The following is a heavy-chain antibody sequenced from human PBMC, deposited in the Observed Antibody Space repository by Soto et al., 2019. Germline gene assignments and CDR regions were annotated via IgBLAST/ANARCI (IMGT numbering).Heavy chain of an antibody. CDR2: IDWDDDR. Sequence: SGHTLVNPTQTLTLTCTFSGFSLITSSMFVSLIRQPPGKALEWLALIDWDDDRYHSTSLKTRLTISKDTSKNQVVLTMANMDPVDTATYYCARVVGAALDYWGQGTLVTVSS. D-gene: IGHD1-26*01. J-gene: IGHJ4*02. V-gene: IGHV2-70*01. CDR3: ARVVGAALDY. CDR1: GFSLITSSMF.